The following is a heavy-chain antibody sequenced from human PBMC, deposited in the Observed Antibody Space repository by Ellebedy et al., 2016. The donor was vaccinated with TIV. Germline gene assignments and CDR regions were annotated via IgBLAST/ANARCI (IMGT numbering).Heavy chain of an antibody. Sequence: GESLKISXRGSGYTFGSYWITWVRQMPGKGLEWMGIIYPGDSDTRYSPSFKGHVTISVDKSINTAYLEWSSLKSSDSAIYFCARNPYWYFDLWGRGTLVTVSS. J-gene: IGHJ2*01. V-gene: IGHV5-51*01. CDR2: IYPGDSDT. D-gene: IGHD3-16*01. CDR1: GYTFGSYW. CDR3: ARNPYWYFDL.